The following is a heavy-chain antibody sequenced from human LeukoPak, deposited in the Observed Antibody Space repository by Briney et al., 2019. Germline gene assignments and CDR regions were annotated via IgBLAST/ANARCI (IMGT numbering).Heavy chain of an antibody. CDR3: ARPGYYSSGTTRAGAYFDY. CDR2: IYYSGST. D-gene: IGHD3-10*01. CDR1: GGSISSTDYY. J-gene: IGHJ4*02. Sequence: SETLSLTCSVSGGSISSTDYYWSWIRQPPGKGLEWIAYIYYSGSTQYTPTLKSRVSISIDTSQNQFSLKLTSVTVADTAVYYCARPGYYSSGTTRAGAYFDYWGQGTLVTVSS. V-gene: IGHV4-30-4*08.